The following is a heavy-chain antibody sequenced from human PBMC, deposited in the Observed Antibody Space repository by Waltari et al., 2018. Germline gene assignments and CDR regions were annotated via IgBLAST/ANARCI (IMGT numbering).Heavy chain of an antibody. J-gene: IGHJ4*02. CDR2: IHYTGDT. V-gene: IGHV4-38-2*01. Sequence: QVQLQESGPGLVKPSETLSLTCGVSGYSITSAYWWAWFRQPPGKGLEWIASIHYTGDTQYSPSLKSRVTISADKSKNEVFLRLTSVTAADTAVYYCAGHEWGLPGFWGQGTLVTVSS. D-gene: IGHD1-26*01. CDR1: GYSITSAYW. CDR3: AGHEWGLPGF.